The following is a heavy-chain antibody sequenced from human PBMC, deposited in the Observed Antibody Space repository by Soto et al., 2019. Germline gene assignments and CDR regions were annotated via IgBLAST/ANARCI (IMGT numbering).Heavy chain of an antibody. V-gene: IGHV3-33*01. CDR3: ARGLHSLFDY. CDR1: GFTFSNYG. J-gene: IGHJ4*02. Sequence: QVQLVESGGGVVQPGGSLRLSCAASGFTFSNYGMHWVRQAPGKGLEWVPVIWYDGNNKYYADSVKGRFTISRDNSNNTLYVQMTSLRAEDTAVYYCARGLHSLFDYWGQGTLVTVSS. CDR2: IWYDGNNK. D-gene: IGHD2-21*01.